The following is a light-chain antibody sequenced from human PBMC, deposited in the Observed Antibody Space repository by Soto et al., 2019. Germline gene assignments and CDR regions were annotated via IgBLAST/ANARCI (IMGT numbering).Light chain of an antibody. CDR3: QQYNKWPLT. V-gene: IGKV3-15*01. Sequence: EIVLTQSPGTLSLSPGERATLSCRASQTVGSSFLAWFQHKPGQAPRLLIYSASIGATGTPARFSGSGSGSDFTLTISSLQSEDFAVYYCQQYNKWPLTFGPGTKVDIK. CDR1: QTVGSS. CDR2: SAS. J-gene: IGKJ3*01.